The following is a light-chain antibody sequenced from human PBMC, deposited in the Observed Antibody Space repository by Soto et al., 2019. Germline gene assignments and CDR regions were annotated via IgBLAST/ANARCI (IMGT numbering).Light chain of an antibody. CDR2: GVS. CDR3: ISYTGSSTSYV. Sequence: QSALTQPASVSGSPGQSITISCSGTSSDIGNYDYVAWYQQFPGKTPKLMIYGVSSRPSGVSSRFSGSKSGNTASLTISGLQAEDEADYYCISYTGSSTSYVFGSGTKVTAL. V-gene: IGLV2-14*01. J-gene: IGLJ1*01. CDR1: SSDIGNYDY.